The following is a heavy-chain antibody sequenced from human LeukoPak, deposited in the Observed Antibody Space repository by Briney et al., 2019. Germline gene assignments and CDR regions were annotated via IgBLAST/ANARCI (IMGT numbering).Heavy chain of an antibody. Sequence: PGGSLRLSCAASGFTFRSSWMHWVRQAPGKGLEWVAVIWYDGSNKYYADSVKGRFTISRDNSKNTLYLQMNSLRAEDTAVYYCARDSSYSGYGCFDYWGQGILVTVSS. CDR3: ARDSSYSGYGCFDY. V-gene: IGHV3-33*08. CDR2: IWYDGSNK. CDR1: GFTFRSSW. J-gene: IGHJ4*02. D-gene: IGHD5-12*01.